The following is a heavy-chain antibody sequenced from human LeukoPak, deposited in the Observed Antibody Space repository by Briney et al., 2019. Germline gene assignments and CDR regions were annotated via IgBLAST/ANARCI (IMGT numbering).Heavy chain of an antibody. Sequence: SVTLSLTCTVSGGSNSSSSYYWGWIRQPPGKGLEWSGSIYYSGRTYYNPALKSRVTISVDTAKNQFPLKLSSITAADTAMYYCARERTIVVPAAKLWFDPWGQGTLVTVSS. CDR1: GGSNSSSSYY. J-gene: IGHJ5*02. V-gene: IGHV4-39*06. CDR3: ARERTIVVPAAKLWFDP. D-gene: IGHD2-2*01. CDR2: IYYSGRT.